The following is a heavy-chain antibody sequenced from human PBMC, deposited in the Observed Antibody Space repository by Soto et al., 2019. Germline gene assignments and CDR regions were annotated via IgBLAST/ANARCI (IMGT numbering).Heavy chain of an antibody. CDR3: ARGTVDYYDSSGYYYYYYYGMDV. Sequence: QVQLVQSGAEVKKPGSSVKVSCKASGGTFSSYAISWVRQAPGQGLEWMGGIIPIFGTANYAQKFQGRVTITADESTGTAYMELSSLRSEDTAVYYCARGTVDYYDSSGYYYYYYYGMDVWGQGTTVTVSS. D-gene: IGHD3-22*01. CDR1: GGTFSSYA. CDR2: IIPIFGTA. J-gene: IGHJ6*02. V-gene: IGHV1-69*01.